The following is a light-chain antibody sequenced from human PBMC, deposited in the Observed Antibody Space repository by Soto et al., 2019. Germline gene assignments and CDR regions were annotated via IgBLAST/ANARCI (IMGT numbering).Light chain of an antibody. CDR2: GAT. Sequence: VLTQSPATLSLSPGEIATLSCRASHSIHTSLAWYQQKPGQPPRLVVYGATSRATGVPDRFSGSGSGTDFTLTINRLEPEDFAVYYCQQYGSTPVTFGQGTKVDIK. CDR3: QQYGSTPVT. J-gene: IGKJ1*01. CDR1: HSIHTS. V-gene: IGKV3-20*01.